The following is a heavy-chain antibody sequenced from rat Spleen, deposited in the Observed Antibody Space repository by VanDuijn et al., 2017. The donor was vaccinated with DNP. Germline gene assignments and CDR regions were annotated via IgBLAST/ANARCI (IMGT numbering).Heavy chain of an antibody. CDR1: GFTFNNYW. CDR3: ARVQYNSGLFNY. Sequence: EVQLVESGGDLVQPGRFLKLSCVASGFTFNNYWMAWIRQVPGKGLEWVAAIARSGVSTYYPDSVKGRFTISRDTAKNTLYLQMNSLTSEDTATYYCARVQYNSGLFNYWGQGVMVTVSS. J-gene: IGHJ2*01. V-gene: IGHV5-31*01. CDR2: IARSGVST. D-gene: IGHD4-3*01.